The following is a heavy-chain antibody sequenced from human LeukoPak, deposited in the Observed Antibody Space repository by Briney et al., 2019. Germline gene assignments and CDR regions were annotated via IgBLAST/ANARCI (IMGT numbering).Heavy chain of an antibody. Sequence: ASVTASFRASGYTFTSYFMHWVRQAPGQGLEWMGIINPGGGSTTYAQKFQGRLTMTRDTSTSTFYMELSSLGSEDTAVYYCARAPPTVDVFDPWGQRRLVTVSS. CDR3: ARAPPTVDVFDP. D-gene: IGHD6-19*01. CDR1: GYTFTSYF. V-gene: IGHV1-46*01. CDR2: INPGGGST. J-gene: IGHJ5*02.